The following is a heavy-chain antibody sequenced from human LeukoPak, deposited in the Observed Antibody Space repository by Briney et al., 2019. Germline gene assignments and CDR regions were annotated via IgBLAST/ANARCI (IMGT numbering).Heavy chain of an antibody. CDR2: ISGSGSPT. V-gene: IGHV3-23*01. D-gene: IGHD5-12*01. J-gene: IGHJ4*02. CDR1: GFTFSSYV. CDR3: APDPNKWLRNY. Sequence: QPGGSLRLSCAASGFTFSSYVMSWVRQAPGKGLEWVSSISGSGSPTYYADSVGGRFTISRDNSKNTLCLQMNSLRADDTAVYYCAPDPNKWLRNYWGQGTLVTVSS.